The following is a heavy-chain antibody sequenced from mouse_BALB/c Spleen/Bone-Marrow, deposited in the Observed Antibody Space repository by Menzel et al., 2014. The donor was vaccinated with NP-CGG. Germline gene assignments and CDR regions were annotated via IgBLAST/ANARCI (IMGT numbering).Heavy chain of an antibody. CDR1: GYTFTSYT. Sequence: VQLQQSGAELARPGASVKMSCKASGYTFTSYTMHRVKQRPGQGLEWIGYITPNSDHTNYNQKFKDRATLSADKSSSTAYMQLSSLTSEDSAIYYCSRSTFAHVMDSWGQGTSVTVSS. CDR3: SRSTFAHVMDS. J-gene: IGHJ4*01. V-gene: IGHV1-4*01. CDR2: ITPNSDHT. D-gene: IGHD4-1*02.